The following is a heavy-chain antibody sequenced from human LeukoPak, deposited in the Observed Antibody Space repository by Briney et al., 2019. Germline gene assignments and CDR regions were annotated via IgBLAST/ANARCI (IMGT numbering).Heavy chain of an antibody. CDR1: GCTVSSNY. CDR2: IYNGGST. Sequence: GGSLRLSCAASGCTVSSNYMSWVRQAPGKGLEWVSVIYNGGSTYYADSVKGRFTISRDNSKNTLYLQMNSLRAEDTAVYYCAKQPSNYYYYMDVWGKGTTVTVSS. CDR3: AKQPSNYYYYMDV. D-gene: IGHD1/OR15-1a*01. V-gene: IGHV3-53*01. J-gene: IGHJ6*03.